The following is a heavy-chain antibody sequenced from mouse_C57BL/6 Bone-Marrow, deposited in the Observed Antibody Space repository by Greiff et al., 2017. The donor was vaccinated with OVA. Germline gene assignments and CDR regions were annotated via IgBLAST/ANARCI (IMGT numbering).Heavy chain of an antibody. CDR1: GYTFTDYY. D-gene: IGHD1-1*01. CDR2: INPYNGGT. V-gene: IGHV1-19*01. Sequence: EVKLMESGPVLVKPGASVKMSCKASGYTFTDYYMNWVKQSHGKSLEWIGVINPYNGGTSYNQKFKGKATLTVDKSSSTAYMELNSLTSEDSEVYYCARWDLLPPFDDWGQGTTLTVSS. J-gene: IGHJ2*01. CDR3: ARWDLLPPFDD.